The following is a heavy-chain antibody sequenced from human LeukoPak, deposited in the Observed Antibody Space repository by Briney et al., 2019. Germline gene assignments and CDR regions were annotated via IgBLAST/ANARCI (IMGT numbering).Heavy chain of an antibody. J-gene: IGHJ6*03. CDR2: MNPNSGNT. D-gene: IGHD3-3*01. V-gene: IGHV1-8*03. CDR3: ARGYRPYYDFWSGYYDYYYYYYMDV. CDR1: GYTFTSYD. Sequence: ASVKVSCKASGYTFTSYDINWVRQAPGQGLEWMGWMNPNSGNTGYAQKFQGRVTITRNTSISTAYMELSSLRSEDTAVYYCARGYRPYYDFWSGYYDYYYYYYMDVWGKGTTVTVSS.